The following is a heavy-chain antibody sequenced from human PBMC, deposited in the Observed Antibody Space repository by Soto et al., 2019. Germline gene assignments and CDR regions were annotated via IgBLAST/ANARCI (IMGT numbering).Heavy chain of an antibody. J-gene: IGHJ6*02. V-gene: IGHV3-23*01. CDR3: AKAKYSGYEPHYYYYYGMDV. CDR1: GFTFSSYA. Sequence: HPGGSLRLSCAASGFTFSSYATSWVRQAPGKGLEWVSAISGSGGSTYYADSVKGRFTISRDNSKNTLYLQMNSLRAEDTAVYYCAKAKYSGYEPHYYYYYGMDVWGQGTTVTVSS. D-gene: IGHD5-12*01. CDR2: ISGSGGST.